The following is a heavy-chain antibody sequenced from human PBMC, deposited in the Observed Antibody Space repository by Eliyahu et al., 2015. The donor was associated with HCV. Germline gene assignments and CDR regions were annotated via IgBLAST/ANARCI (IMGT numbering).Heavy chain of an antibody. CDR2: IWYDGSKK. Sequence: QVQLVESGGGVVQPGRSLRLSCAASGFSFSGYGMHWVRQAPGKGLEWVAVIWYDGSKKYYEDSVKGRFTISRDNSRNTLYLQMNSLKAEDTAMYYCASQDGSGYKGPYFPRWGQGTLVTVSS. D-gene: IGHD3-22*01. V-gene: IGHV3-33*01. CDR1: GFSFSGYG. J-gene: IGHJ1*01. CDR3: ASQDGSGYKGPYFPR.